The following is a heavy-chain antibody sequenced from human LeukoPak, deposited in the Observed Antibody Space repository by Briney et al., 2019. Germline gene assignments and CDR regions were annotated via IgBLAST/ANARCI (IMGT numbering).Heavy chain of an antibody. Sequence: ASVKVSCKASGYTFTSYDINWVRQATGQGLEWMGWMNPNSGNTGYAQKFQGRVTMTRSTSISTAYMELSSLRSEDTAVYYCARGQNRYYDFWSGYYYYYYMDVWGKGTTVTVSS. CDR1: GYTFTSYD. CDR3: ARGQNRYYDFWSGYYYYYYMDV. V-gene: IGHV1-8*01. D-gene: IGHD3-3*01. CDR2: MNPNSGNT. J-gene: IGHJ6*03.